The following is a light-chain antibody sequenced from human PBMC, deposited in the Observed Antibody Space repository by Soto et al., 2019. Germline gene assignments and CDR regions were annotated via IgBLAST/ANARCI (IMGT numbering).Light chain of an antibody. V-gene: IGLV1-40*01. CDR1: NSNIGAGYD. Sequence: QSVLTQPPSVSGAPGQRVSISCTGSNSNIGAGYDVNWYQQLPGTAPKLLIYANIDRPSGVPDRVSGSKSGASAFLVITGLQAEDEAAYYCRSYDSSLSGSRVFGGGTKLTVL. CDR2: ANI. CDR3: RSYDSSLSGSRV. J-gene: IGLJ3*02.